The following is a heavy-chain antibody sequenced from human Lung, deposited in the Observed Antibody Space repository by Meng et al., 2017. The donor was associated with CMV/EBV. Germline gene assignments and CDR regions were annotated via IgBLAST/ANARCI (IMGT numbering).Heavy chain of an antibody. CDR1: GFTFSSYW. V-gene: IGHV3-74*01. CDR3: ARDNVDTSMAPFDL. Sequence: SCAASGFTFSSYWMHWVRQAPGKGLVWVSRINSDGSSTRYADSVKGRFTISRDNAKNTLYLQMNSLRAEDTAVYYCARDNVDTSMAPFDLWGRGTLVTVSS. D-gene: IGHD5-18*01. CDR2: INSDGSST. J-gene: IGHJ2*01.